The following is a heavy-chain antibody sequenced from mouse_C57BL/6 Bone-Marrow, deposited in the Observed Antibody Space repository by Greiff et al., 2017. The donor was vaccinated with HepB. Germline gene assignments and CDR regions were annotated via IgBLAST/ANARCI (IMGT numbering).Heavy chain of an antibody. CDR3: TRDSLLLRWGAMDY. Sequence: EVKLVESGEGLVKPGGSLKLSCAASGFTFSSYAMSWVRQTPEKRLEWVAYISSGGDYIYYADTVKGRFTISRDNARNTLYLQMSSLKSEDTAMYYCTRDSLLLRWGAMDYWGQGTSVTVSS. D-gene: IGHD1-1*01. CDR2: ISSGGDYI. J-gene: IGHJ4*01. CDR1: GFTFSSYA. V-gene: IGHV5-9-1*02.